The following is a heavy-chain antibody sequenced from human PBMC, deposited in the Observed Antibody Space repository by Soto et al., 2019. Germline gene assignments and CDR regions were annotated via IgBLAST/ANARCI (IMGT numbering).Heavy chain of an antibody. V-gene: IGHV1-69*02. Sequence: QVQLVQSGAEVKKPGSSVKVSCKASGGTFSSYTISWVRQAPGQGLEWMGRIIPILGIANYAQKFQGRVTITADKSTSTAYMELSSLRYEDTAVYYCARTCSSSQKWGYYYGRDGWGQGTTVTVAS. CDR2: IIPILGIA. J-gene: IGHJ6*02. D-gene: IGHD6-13*01. CDR1: GGTFSSYT. CDR3: ARTCSSSQKWGYYYGRDG.